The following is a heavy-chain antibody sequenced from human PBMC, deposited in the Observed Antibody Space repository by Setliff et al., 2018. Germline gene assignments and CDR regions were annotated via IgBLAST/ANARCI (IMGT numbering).Heavy chain of an antibody. CDR2: TYTSGST. V-gene: IGHV4-4*08. D-gene: IGHD3-22*01. Sequence: SETLSLTCTVSGGSISSYYWSWIRQPPWKGLEWIGYTYTSGSTNYNPSLKSRVTISLDTSKNQFSLKLSSVTAADTAVYYCARGSCYDSSGYSPDFFDYWGQGTLVTVS. J-gene: IGHJ4*02. CDR1: GGSISSYY. CDR3: ARGSCYDSSGYSPDFFDY.